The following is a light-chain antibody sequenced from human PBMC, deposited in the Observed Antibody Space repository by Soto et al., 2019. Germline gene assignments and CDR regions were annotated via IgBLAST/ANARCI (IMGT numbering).Light chain of an antibody. CDR3: QHYGSALFT. Sequence: EIVLTQSPGTLSLSPGERATLSCRASQSFSSSYLAWDQQKPGQAPRLLIYGASSRATGITDRFSGSGSGTDFTITIRSLEPDDFAVYYWQHYGSALFTFGPGTKVDVK. J-gene: IGKJ3*01. V-gene: IGKV3-20*01. CDR1: QSFSSSY. CDR2: GAS.